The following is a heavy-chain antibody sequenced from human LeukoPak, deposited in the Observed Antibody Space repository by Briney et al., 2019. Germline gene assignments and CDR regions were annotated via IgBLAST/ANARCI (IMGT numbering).Heavy chain of an antibody. V-gene: IGHV1-24*01. CDR3: ASSMVRGVIISHFDY. D-gene: IGHD3-10*01. CDR2: FDPEDGET. Sequence: ASVKVSCKVSGYTLTELSMHWVRQAPGKGLEWMGGFDPEDGETIYAQKFQGRVTMTEDTSTDTAYMELSSLRSEDTAVYYCASSMVRGVIISHFDYWGQGTLVTVSS. CDR1: GYTLTELS. J-gene: IGHJ4*02.